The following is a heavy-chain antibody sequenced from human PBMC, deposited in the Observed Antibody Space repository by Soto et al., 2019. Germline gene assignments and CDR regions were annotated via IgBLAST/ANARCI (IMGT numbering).Heavy chain of an antibody. V-gene: IGHV3-23*01. D-gene: IGHD4-4*01. CDR3: AKAPDYSNWGYYYYYMDV. CDR1: GFTFSSYA. CDR2: ISGSGGST. J-gene: IGHJ6*03. Sequence: GGSVRLSCAASGFTFSSYAMSWVRQGPGKGLEWVSAISGSGGSTYYADSVKGRFTISRDNSKNTLYLQMNSLRAEDTAVYYCAKAPDYSNWGYYYYYMDVWGKGTTVTVSS.